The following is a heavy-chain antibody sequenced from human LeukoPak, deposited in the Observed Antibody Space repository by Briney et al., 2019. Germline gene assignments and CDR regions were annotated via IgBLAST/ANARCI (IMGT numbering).Heavy chain of an antibody. V-gene: IGHV3-23*01. CDR1: GFTFSSYA. D-gene: IGHD3-22*01. J-gene: IGHJ4*02. CDR3: AKELYYYDSSGYSFDY. CDR2: ISGSGGST. Sequence: GGSLRLSCAASGFTFSSYAMSWVRQAPGKGLEWVSAISGSGGSTYYADPVKGRFTISRDNSKNTLYLQMNSLRAEDTAVYYCAKELYYYDSSGYSFDYWGQGTLATVSS.